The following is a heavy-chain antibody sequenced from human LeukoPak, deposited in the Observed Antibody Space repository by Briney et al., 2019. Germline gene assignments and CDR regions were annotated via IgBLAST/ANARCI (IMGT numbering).Heavy chain of an antibody. CDR2: INPNSGGT. D-gene: IGHD3-10*01. J-gene: IGHJ4*02. V-gene: IGHV1-2*06. CDR1: GYTFTGYY. CDR3: ARSGGIFFDY. Sequence: EASVKVSCKASGYTFTGYYMNWVRQAPGQGLEWMGRINPNSGGTKYVQKFQGRVTMTRDTSTSTVYMELSSLRSEDTAVYYCARSGGIFFDYWGQGTLVTVSS.